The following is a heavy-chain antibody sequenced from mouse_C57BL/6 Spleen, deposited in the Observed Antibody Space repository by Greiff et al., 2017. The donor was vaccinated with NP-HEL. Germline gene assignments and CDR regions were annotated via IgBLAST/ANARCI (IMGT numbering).Heavy chain of an antibody. CDR2: IHPNSGST. D-gene: IGHD2-2*01. CDR1: GYTFTSYW. CDR3: ARSLMVTTGYYAMDY. J-gene: IGHJ4*01. V-gene: IGHV1-64*01. Sequence: QVQLQQPGAELVKPGASVKLSCKASGYTFTSYWMHWVKQRPGQGLEWIGMIHPNSGSTNYNEKFKSKATLTVDKSSSTAYMQLSSLTSEDSAVYYCARSLMVTTGYYAMDYWGQGTSVTVSS.